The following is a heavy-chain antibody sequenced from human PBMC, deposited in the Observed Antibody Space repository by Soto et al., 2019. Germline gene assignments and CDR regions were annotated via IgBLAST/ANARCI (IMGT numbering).Heavy chain of an antibody. J-gene: IGHJ1*01. CDR3: ASGLWTFQH. Sequence: PGGSLRLSCGASGFTFSNYWMSWVRQAPGKGLEWVSNIKQDGSEKYYVASVKGRFIISRDNTKNSLYLQMDSLGAEDTAVYFCASGLWTFQHWGQGTLVTVSS. CDR2: IKQDGSEK. D-gene: IGHD3-10*01. CDR1: GFTFSNYW. V-gene: IGHV3-7*01.